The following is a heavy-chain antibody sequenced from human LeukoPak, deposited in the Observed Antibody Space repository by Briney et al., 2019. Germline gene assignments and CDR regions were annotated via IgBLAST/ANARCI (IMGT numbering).Heavy chain of an antibody. V-gene: IGHV4-34*01. J-gene: IGHJ4*02. Sequence: PSETLSLTCTVSGGSISSYYWSWIRQPPGKGLEWIGEINHSGSTNYNPSLKSRVTISVDTSKNQFSLKLSSVTAADTAVYYCAGDGERDGYFDYWGQGTLVTVSS. D-gene: IGHD5-24*01. CDR3: AGDGERDGYFDY. CDR1: GGSISSYY. CDR2: INHSGST.